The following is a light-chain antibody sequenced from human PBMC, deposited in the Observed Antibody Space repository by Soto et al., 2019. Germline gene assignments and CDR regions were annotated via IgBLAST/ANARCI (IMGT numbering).Light chain of an antibody. CDR3: QQSYSSWAT. CDR1: QSISNY. Sequence: DIQMTQSPSSLSASVGDRVTITCRARQSISNYLNWYQLKPGKVPKLLIYAASTLQTGVPSRFSGRGSGTDFTLTISSLQPEDSASYYGQQSYSSWATFGGGTKVEIK. V-gene: IGKV1-39*01. J-gene: IGKJ4*01. CDR2: AAS.